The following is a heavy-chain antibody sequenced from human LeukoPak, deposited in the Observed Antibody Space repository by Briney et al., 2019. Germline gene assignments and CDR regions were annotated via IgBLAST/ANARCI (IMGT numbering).Heavy chain of an antibody. V-gene: IGHV4-59*01. CDR2: IYYSGST. CDR1: GGSISSYY. J-gene: IGHJ5*02. D-gene: IGHD2-2*01. Sequence: SETLSLTCTVSGGSISSYYWSWIRQPPGKGLEWIGYIYYSGSTNYNPSLKSRVTISVDTSKNQFSLKLSSVTAADTAVYYCARTLGYCSSTSCYLNWFDPWGQGTLVTVSS. CDR3: ARTLGYCSSTSCYLNWFDP.